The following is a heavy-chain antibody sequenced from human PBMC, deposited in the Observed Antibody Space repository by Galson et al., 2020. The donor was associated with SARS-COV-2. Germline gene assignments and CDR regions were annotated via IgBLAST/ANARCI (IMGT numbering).Heavy chain of an antibody. J-gene: IGHJ1*01. D-gene: IGHD4-17*01. V-gene: IGHV4-34*01. CDR2: INHSGST. CDR1: GGSFSGYY. Sequence: SETLSLTCAVYGGSFSGYYWSWIRQPPGKGLEWIGEINHSGSTNYNPSLKSRLTISVDTSKNQFSLKLSSVTAADTAVYYCAGGDYGYFQHWGQGTLVTVSS. CDR3: AGGDYGYFQH.